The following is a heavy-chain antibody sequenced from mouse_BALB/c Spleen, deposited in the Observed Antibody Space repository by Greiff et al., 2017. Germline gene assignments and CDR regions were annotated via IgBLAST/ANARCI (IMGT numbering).Heavy chain of an antibody. Sequence: VQLQQSGAELVRPGVSVKISCKGSGYTFTDYAMHWVKQSHAKSLEWIGVISTYYGDASYNQKFKGKATMTVDKSSSTAYMELARLTSEDSAIYYCASNYGYGGFAYWGQGTLVTVSA. D-gene: IGHD1-2*01. J-gene: IGHJ3*01. CDR3: ASNYGYGGFAY. CDR1: GYTFTDYA. V-gene: IGHV1S137*01. CDR2: ISTYYGDA.